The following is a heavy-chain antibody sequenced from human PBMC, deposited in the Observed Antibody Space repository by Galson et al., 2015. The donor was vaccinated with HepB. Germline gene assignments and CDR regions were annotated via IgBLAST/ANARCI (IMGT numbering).Heavy chain of an antibody. CDR1: GLTFSSYG. J-gene: IGHJ2*01. D-gene: IGHD6-13*01. CDR2: IRNDGSNK. V-gene: IGHV3-30*02. CDR3: AKDLLVGDWYFDL. Sequence: SLRLSCAASGLTFSSYGMHWVRQAPGKGLEWVAFIRNDGSNKFYVDSVKGRFTISRDNSKNTLYLQMNSLRVEDTAVYYCAKDLLVGDWYFDLWGRGTLVTVSS.